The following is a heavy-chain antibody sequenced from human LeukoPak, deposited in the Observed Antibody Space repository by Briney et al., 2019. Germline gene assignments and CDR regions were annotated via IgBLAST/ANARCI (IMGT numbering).Heavy chain of an antibody. CDR1: GGSFSGYY. CDR2: INRSGST. J-gene: IGHJ4*02. Sequence: SSETLSLTCAVYGGSFSGYYWSWIRQPPGKGLEWIGEINRSGSTNYNPSLKSRVTISVDTSKNQFSLKLSSVTAADTAVYYCATGATKGGEFDYWGQGTLVTVSS. V-gene: IGHV4-34*01. D-gene: IGHD1-26*01. CDR3: ATGATKGGEFDY.